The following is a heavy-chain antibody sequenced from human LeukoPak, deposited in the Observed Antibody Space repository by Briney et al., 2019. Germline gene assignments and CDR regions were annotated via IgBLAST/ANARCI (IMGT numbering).Heavy chain of an antibody. J-gene: IGHJ6*03. CDR1: SGSISSYY. D-gene: IGHD6-13*01. V-gene: IGHV4-59*01. CDR3: ARAGSSWYYYYYMDV. Sequence: SETLSLTCTVSSGSISSYYWSWIRQPPGKGLEWIGYIYYSGSTNYNPSLKSRVTISVDTSKNQFSLKLSSVTAADTAVYYCARAGSSWYYYYYMDVWGKGTTVTVSS. CDR2: IYYSGST.